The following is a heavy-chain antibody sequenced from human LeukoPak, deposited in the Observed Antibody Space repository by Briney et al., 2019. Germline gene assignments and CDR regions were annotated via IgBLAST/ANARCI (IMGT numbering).Heavy chain of an antibody. J-gene: IGHJ4*02. V-gene: IGHV3-48*01. D-gene: IGHD5-12*01. Sequence: GGSLRLSCAASGFTFSSYSMNWVRQAPGKGLEWVSYISSSSSTIYYADSVKGRFTISRDNAKNSLYLQMNSLRAEDTAVYYCARDLTPSSVATFDYWGQGTLVTVSS. CDR3: ARDLTPSSVATFDY. CDR1: GFTFSSYS. CDR2: ISSSSSTI.